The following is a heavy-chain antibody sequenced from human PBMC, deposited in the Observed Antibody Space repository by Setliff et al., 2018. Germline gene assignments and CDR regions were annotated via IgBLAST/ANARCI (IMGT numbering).Heavy chain of an antibody. Sequence: ASVKVSCKASGYTFTSYAFSWVRQAPGQGLEWMGGIIPIFGTANYAQKFQGRVTITADESTSTAYMELSSLRSEDTAVYYCARDTYTIFGVVPSEAHAFDIWGQGTMVTVSS. V-gene: IGHV1-69*13. CDR2: IIPIFGTA. D-gene: IGHD3-3*01. CDR3: ARDTYTIFGVVPSEAHAFDI. CDR1: GYTFTSYA. J-gene: IGHJ3*02.